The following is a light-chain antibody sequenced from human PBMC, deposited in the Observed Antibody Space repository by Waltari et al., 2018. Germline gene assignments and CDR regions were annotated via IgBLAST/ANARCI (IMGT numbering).Light chain of an antibody. CDR2: KAS. J-gene: IGKJ1*01. Sequence: IQMTQSPSTLSASVGDRVTLTCRASQNINSWLAWYQQKPGMAPKLLISKASTLESGVPSRFSGSGSGTEFTLTICSLQPDDLATYYCQQYRTNPWAFGQGTKV. V-gene: IGKV1-5*03. CDR1: QNINSW. CDR3: QQYRTNPWA.